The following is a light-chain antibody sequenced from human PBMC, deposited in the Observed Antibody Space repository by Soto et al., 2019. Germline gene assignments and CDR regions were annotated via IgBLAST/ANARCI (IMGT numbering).Light chain of an antibody. Sequence: DIQMTQSPSTLSASVGDRVIITCRASQSLNNWLAWFQQKPGKAPRVLIYKVSNLESGVPSRFSGGGSGTEFTLTISSLQPDDVATYYCQQYKSNPWTFGQGTKVEIK. J-gene: IGKJ1*01. CDR1: QSLNNW. V-gene: IGKV1-5*03. CDR3: QQYKSNPWT. CDR2: KVS.